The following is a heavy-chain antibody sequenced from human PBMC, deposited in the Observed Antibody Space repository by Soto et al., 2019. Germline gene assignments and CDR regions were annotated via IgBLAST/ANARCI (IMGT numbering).Heavy chain of an antibody. Sequence: PSETLSLTCTVSGGSISSGGYYWSWIRQHPGKGLEWIGYIYYSGSTYYNPSLKSRVTISVDTSKNQFSLKLSSVTAADTAVYYCARGSYYDSSGMLFQHWGQGTLVTVSS. V-gene: IGHV4-31*03. CDR3: ARGSYYDSSGMLFQH. CDR1: GGSISSGGYY. CDR2: IYYSGST. J-gene: IGHJ1*01. D-gene: IGHD3-22*01.